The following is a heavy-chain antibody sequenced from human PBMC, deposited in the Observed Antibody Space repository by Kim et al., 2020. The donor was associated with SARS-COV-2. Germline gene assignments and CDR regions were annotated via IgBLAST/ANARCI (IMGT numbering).Heavy chain of an antibody. Sequence: ASVKVSCKASGYTFTSYYMHWVRQAPGQGLEWMGIINPSGGSTSYAQKFQGRVTMTRDTSTSTVYMELSSLRSEDTAVYYCARGTYYYDRSGYYQLDNWGQGTLVSVSS. CDR2: INPSGGST. V-gene: IGHV1-46*01. CDR3: ARGTYYYDRSGYYQLDN. D-gene: IGHD3-22*01. CDR1: GYTFTSYY. J-gene: IGHJ4*02.